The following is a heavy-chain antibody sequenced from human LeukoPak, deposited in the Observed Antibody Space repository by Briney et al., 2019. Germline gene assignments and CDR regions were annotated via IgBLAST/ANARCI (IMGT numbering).Heavy chain of an antibody. D-gene: IGHD3-10*01. CDR1: GFTVSSNY. J-gene: IGHJ4*02. V-gene: IGHV3-66*01. Sequence: GGSLRLSCAASGFTVSSNYMSWVCQAPGKGLEWVSVIYSGGSTYYADSVKGRFTISRDNSKNTLYLQMNSLRAEDTAVYYCARDSFLYGSGSSDYWGQGTLVTVSS. CDR2: IYSGGST. CDR3: ARDSFLYGSGSSDY.